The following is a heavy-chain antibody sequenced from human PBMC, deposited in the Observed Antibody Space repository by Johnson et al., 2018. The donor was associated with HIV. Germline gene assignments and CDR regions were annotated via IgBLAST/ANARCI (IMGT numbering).Heavy chain of an antibody. CDR1: GFTFSRYW. Sequence: EVQLVESGGGLVQPGGSLRLSCAASGFTFSRYWMSWVRQAPGKGLEWVANIKQDGSEKYYVDSVKGRITISRDNAKNSLYLQMNSLTTEDTAVYYCTTAIVIDAFDIWGQGTMVTVSS. V-gene: IGHV3-7*03. D-gene: IGHD3-16*02. CDR2: IKQDGSEK. J-gene: IGHJ3*02. CDR3: TTAIVIDAFDI.